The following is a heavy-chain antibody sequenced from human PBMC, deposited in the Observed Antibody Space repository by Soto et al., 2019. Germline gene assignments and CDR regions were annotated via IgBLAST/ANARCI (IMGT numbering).Heavy chain of an antibody. CDR2: ISYDGSNK. V-gene: IGHV3-30-3*01. J-gene: IGHJ6*02. CDR3: ASGLDCTNGVCHPNYYYYYGMDV. D-gene: IGHD2-8*01. CDR1: GFTFSSYA. Sequence: GGSLRLSCAASGFTFSSYAMHWVRQAPGKGLEWVAVISYDGSNKYYADSVKGRFTISRDNSKNTLYLQMNSLRAEDTAVYYCASGLDCTNGVCHPNYYYYYGMDVWGQGTTVTVSS.